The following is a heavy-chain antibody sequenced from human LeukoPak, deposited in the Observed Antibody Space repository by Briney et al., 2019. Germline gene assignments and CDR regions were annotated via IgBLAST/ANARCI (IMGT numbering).Heavy chain of an antibody. CDR3: ARRRDEMAYAFDI. Sequence: PSQTLSLTCTVSGGSISSGDYYWSWIRQPPGKGLEWIGYIYYSGSTYYNPSLKSRVTISVDTSKNQFSLKLSSVTAADTAVYYCARRRDEMAYAFDIWGQGTMVTVSS. D-gene: IGHD5-24*01. V-gene: IGHV4-30-4*08. CDR1: GGSISSGDYY. J-gene: IGHJ3*02. CDR2: IYYSGST.